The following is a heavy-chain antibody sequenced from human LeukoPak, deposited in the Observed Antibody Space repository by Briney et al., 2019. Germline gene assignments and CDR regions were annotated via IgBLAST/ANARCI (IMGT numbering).Heavy chain of an antibody. D-gene: IGHD6-19*01. V-gene: IGHV3-23*01. Sequence: GGSLRLSCAASGFTSRSYAMNWVRQAPGKGLEWVSAISGSGSSTYYADSVKGRFTISRDNSKNTLYLQMNSLRAEDTAVYYCAKDGPGGWGYFDYWGQGTLVTVSS. CDR3: AKDGPGGWGYFDY. CDR2: ISGSGSST. CDR1: GFTSRSYA. J-gene: IGHJ4*02.